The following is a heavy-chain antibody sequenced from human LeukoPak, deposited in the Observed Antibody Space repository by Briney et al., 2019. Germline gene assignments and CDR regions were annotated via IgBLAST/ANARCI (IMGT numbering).Heavy chain of an antibody. CDR2: ISGTGGYT. D-gene: IGHD2/OR15-2a*01. CDR1: GFTFSSYA. J-gene: IGHJ4*02. Sequence: GGSLRLSCAASGFTFSSYAMTWVRQAPGKGLEWVSSISGTGGYTYYADSVKGRFTISRDNSNLFLQMNSLRAEDTAVYFCAKGCNPSFLGGDSWGQGALLTVSS. V-gene: IGHV3-23*01. CDR3: AKGCNPSFLGGDS.